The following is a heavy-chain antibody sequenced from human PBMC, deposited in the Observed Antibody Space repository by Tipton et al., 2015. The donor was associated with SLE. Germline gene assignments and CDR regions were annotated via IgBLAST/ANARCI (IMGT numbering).Heavy chain of an antibody. D-gene: IGHD5-12*01. CDR1: GSTFSSYG. Sequence: GSLRLSCAASGSTFSSYGMHWVRQAPGKGLEWVAFIRYDGSNKYYADSVKGRFTISRDNSKNTLYLQMNSLRAEDTAVYYCAKDLGATTYYYGMDVWGQGTTVTVSS. CDR2: IRYDGSNK. CDR3: AKDLGATTYYYGMDV. J-gene: IGHJ6*02. V-gene: IGHV3-30*02.